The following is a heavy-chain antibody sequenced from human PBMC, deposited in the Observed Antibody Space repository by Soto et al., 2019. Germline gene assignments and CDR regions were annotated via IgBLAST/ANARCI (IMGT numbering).Heavy chain of an antibody. Sequence: EVQLVESGGGLVQPGTSLRLSCAASGFTFDDYAMHWVRQAPGKGLEWVSGLSWNSRSIGYADSVRGRFTISRDNAKNSLYLQMNSLREEDTALYYGAKDLAVSGTKGPSDGVFDIWGRGTMVTVSS. CDR3: AKDLAVSGTKGPSDGVFDI. D-gene: IGHD2-8*01. CDR2: LSWNSRSI. J-gene: IGHJ3*02. CDR1: GFTFDDYA. V-gene: IGHV3-9*01.